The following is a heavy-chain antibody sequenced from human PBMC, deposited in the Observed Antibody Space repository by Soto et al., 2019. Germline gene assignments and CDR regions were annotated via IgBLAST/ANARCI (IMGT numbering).Heavy chain of an antibody. V-gene: IGHV4-30-4*01. CDR1: VCSIISAYVF. CDR2: IYYSGTT. Sequence: PSETRSLTCTFSVCSIISAYVFWTCLRQPQWNGLEWLVYIYYSGTTYYNPSLKCRLIISIDTSRSQFSLSLNSVTSAETAVYFCVREPYLNMARNVLWGQGVQVTVSS. CDR3: VREPYLNMARNVL. D-gene: IGHD3-10*01. J-gene: IGHJ4*02.